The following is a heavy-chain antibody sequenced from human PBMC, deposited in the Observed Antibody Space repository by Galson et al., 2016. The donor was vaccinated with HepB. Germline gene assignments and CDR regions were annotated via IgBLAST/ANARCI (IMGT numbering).Heavy chain of an antibody. CDR2: NSGSGGLSASGGST. J-gene: IGHJ6*02. V-gene: IGHV3-23*01. D-gene: IGHD3-3*01. CDR1: GFTFRAYG. CDR3: ASDNLRGWSGPTPMDV. Sequence: SLRLSCAASGFTFRAYGMSWVRQAPGKGLEWVSTNSGSGGLSASGGSTHYADSVKGRFTISRDNSKNTLYLQMNSLKVEDTAVYYCASDNLRGWSGPTPMDVWGQGTTVTVSS.